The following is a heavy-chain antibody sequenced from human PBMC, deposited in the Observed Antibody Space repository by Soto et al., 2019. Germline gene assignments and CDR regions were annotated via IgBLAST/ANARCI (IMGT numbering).Heavy chain of an antibody. CDR2: IIPIFGTA. V-gene: IGHV1-69*06. Sequence: ASVKVSCKASGGTFSSYAVSWVRQAPGQGLEWMGGIIPIFGTANYAQKFQGRVTITADKSTSTAYMELSSLRSEDTAVYYCARDGDYDILTGYYTGGYYYYGMDVWGQGTTVTVSS. D-gene: IGHD3-9*01. CDR1: GGTFSSYA. CDR3: ARDGDYDILTGYYTGGYYYYGMDV. J-gene: IGHJ6*02.